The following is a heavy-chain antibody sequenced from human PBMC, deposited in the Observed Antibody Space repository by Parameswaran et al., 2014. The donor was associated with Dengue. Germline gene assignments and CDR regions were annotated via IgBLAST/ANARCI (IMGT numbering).Heavy chain of an antibody. V-gene: IGHV3-30-3*01. J-gene: IGHJ6*02. D-gene: IGHD2-2*03. CDR3: ARDRSGYCSSTSCWGYGMDV. CDR2: ISYDGSNK. Sequence: VRQMPGKGLEWVAVISYDGSNKYYADSVKGRFTISRDNSKNTLYLQMNSLRAEDTAVYYCARDRSGYCSSTSCWGYGMDVWGQGTTVTVSS.